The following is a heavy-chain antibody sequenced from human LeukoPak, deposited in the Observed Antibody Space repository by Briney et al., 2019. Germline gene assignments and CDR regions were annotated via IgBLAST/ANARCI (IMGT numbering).Heavy chain of an antibody. J-gene: IGHJ4*02. CDR3: AKDRIAIVVVTATGPFDY. D-gene: IGHD2-21*02. CDR1: GFTFDDYA. CDR2: IQYDGSNK. V-gene: IGHV3-30*02. Sequence: PGGSLRLSCAASGFTFDDYAMHWVRQAPGKGLEWVAFIQYDGSNKYYADSVKGRFTISRDNSKNTLYLQMNSLRAEDTAVYYCAKDRIAIVVVTATGPFDYWGQGTLVTVSS.